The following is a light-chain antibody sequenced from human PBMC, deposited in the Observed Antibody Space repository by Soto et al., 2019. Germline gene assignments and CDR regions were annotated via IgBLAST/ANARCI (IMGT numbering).Light chain of an antibody. CDR3: QQSYIIPYT. V-gene: IGKV1-39*01. CDR2: TSS. CDR1: QSISSY. J-gene: IGKJ2*01. Sequence: DIQMTQSPSSLSVSVGDRVTITCRASQSISSYLNWYQQKPGKAPNLLIYTSSDLQSGVSSRFSGSGSGTDFTLTISSLQPEDFATYYCQQSYIIPYTFGQGTKLEIK.